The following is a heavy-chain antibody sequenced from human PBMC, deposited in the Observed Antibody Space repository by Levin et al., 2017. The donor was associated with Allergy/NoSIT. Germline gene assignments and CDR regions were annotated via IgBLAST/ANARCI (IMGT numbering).Heavy chain of an antibody. Sequence: GGSLRLSCAASGFTFSSYGMHWVRQAPGKGLEWVAVIWYDGSNKYYADSVKGRFTISRDNSKNTLYLQMNSLRAEDTAVYYCARDSYYYDSSGYNDYWGQGTLVTVSS. CDR1: GFTFSSYG. D-gene: IGHD3-22*01. V-gene: IGHV3-33*01. CDR3: ARDSYYYDSSGYNDY. J-gene: IGHJ4*02. CDR2: IWYDGSNK.